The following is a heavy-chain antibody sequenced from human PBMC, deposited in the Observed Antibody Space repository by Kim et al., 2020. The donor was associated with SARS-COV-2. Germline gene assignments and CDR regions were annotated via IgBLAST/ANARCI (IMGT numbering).Heavy chain of an antibody. CDR3: ARSYGSGRESG. J-gene: IGHJ4*02. V-gene: IGHV3-7*03. CDR2: T. Sequence: TYYAVSVKGRFTISRDNTKDSVFLHMNSLGADDTAMYYCARSYGSGRESGWGRGTLVTVSS. D-gene: IGHD3-10*01.